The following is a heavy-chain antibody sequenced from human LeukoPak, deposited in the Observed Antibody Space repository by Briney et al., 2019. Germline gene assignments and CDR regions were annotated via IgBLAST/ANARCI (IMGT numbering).Heavy chain of an antibody. Sequence: GASVRVSCKASGGTFSSYAISWVRQARGQGLEWMGGIIPIFGTANYAQKFQGRVTITADESTSTAYMELSSLRSEDTAVYYCARTPSYDSSGYYPKRFDYWGQGTLVTVSS. V-gene: IGHV1-69*13. CDR2: IIPIFGTA. CDR3: ARTPSYDSSGYYPKRFDY. CDR1: GGTFSSYA. J-gene: IGHJ4*02. D-gene: IGHD3-22*01.